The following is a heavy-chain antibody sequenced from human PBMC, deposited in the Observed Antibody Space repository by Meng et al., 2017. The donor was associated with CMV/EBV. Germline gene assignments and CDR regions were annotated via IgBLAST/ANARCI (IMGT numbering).Heavy chain of an antibody. Sequence: GESLMISCASSGFTFDDYGMSWVRQAPGKGLEWVSGINWNGGSTGYADSVKGRFTISRDNAKNSLYLQINSLRAEDTALYYFARDLSPDSSDYYYGMDVLGQGTTVTVSS. V-gene: IGHV3-20*04. CDR2: INWNGGST. CDR1: GFTFDDYG. J-gene: IGHJ6*02. D-gene: IGHD6-25*01. CDR3: ARDLSPDSSDYYYGMDV.